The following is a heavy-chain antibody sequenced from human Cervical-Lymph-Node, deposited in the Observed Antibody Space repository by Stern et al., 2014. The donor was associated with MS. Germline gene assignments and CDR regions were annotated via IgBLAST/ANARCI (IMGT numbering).Heavy chain of an antibody. D-gene: IGHD3-10*01. Sequence: VQLVESGAEVQKPGSSVKVSCRASGGTFSSSDISWVRQAPGQGLEWMGGIIPIIGTANYAQKYQGRVTITADESTSTGYMELSSLRSEDTAIYYCALGGFGHYFEYWGQGTLVTVSS. J-gene: IGHJ4*02. CDR1: GGTFSSSD. CDR2: IIPIIGTA. CDR3: ALGGFGHYFEY. V-gene: IGHV1-69*01.